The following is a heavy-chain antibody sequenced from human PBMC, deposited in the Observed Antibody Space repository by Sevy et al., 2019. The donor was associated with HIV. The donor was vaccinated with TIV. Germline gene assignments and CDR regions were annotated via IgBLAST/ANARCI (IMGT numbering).Heavy chain of an antibody. CDR2: ISSSSSYI. Sequence: GGSLRLSCAASGFTFSSYSMNWVRQAPGKGLEWVSSISSSSSYIYYADSVKGRFTISRDNDKNSLYLQMNSLRAEDTDVYYCARDCPGMTTVTTTKIYYYYGMDVWGQGTTVHVSS. J-gene: IGHJ6*02. V-gene: IGHV3-21*01. CDR3: ARDCPGMTTVTTTKIYYYYGMDV. CDR1: GFTFSSYS. D-gene: IGHD4-17*01.